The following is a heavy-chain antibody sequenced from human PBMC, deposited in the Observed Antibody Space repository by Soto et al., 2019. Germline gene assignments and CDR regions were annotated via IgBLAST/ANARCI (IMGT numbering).Heavy chain of an antibody. D-gene: IGHD6-13*01. J-gene: IGHJ6*02. CDR3: ARTSAAGKYYYGMDV. CDR2: IYPGDSDT. CDR1: GYSFIDYW. Sequence: GESLKISCKGSGYSFIDYWIGWVRQVPGKGLEWMGIIYPGDSDTRYSPSFQGHVTISADKSISTAYLQWSSLKASDTAMYYCARTSAAGKYYYGMDVWGQGATATVSS. V-gene: IGHV5-51*01.